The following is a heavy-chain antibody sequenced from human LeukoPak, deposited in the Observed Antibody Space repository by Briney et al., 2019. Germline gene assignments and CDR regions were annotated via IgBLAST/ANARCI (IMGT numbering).Heavy chain of an antibody. CDR3: ATGAGVATATFDY. V-gene: IGHV7-4-1*02. CDR1: GYTFSSYA. CDR2: ISTNTANP. J-gene: IGHJ4*02. D-gene: IGHD5-18*01. Sequence: ASVKVSCKASGYTFSSYAMNWVRQAPGQGLEWMGWISTNTANPTYAQGFTGRFVFSLDTSVSTAYLQISSLKAEDTAVYYCATGAGVATATFDYWGQGTLVTVSS.